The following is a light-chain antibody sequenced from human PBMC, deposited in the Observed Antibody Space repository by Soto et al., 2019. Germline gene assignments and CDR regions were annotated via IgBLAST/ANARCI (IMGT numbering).Light chain of an antibody. Sequence: SYELTQPPSVSVAPGQTARITCEGNNIGSKNVHWYQQKPGQAPALVVYDDRGRPSGVPERLSGSNSGNTATLTISRVEAGYEADYYCQVWDSTRDHVIFGGGTKVTVL. CDR1: NIGSKN. V-gene: IGLV3-21*02. CDR3: QVWDSTRDHVI. J-gene: IGLJ2*01. CDR2: DDR.